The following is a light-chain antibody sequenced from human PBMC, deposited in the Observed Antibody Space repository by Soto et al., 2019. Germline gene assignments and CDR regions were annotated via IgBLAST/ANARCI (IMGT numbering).Light chain of an antibody. V-gene: IGKV3-11*01. CDR2: DVS. CDR1: QSVSFY. CDR3: QQYNTWPIT. Sequence: EIVLTQSPATGSLSPCDTATLSCRASQSVSFYLGWYQQKPGQAPRLVIYDVSNRATGVPARFSGSGSGTEFTLTISSLQSEDFAVYYCQQYNTWPITFGQGTRLEIK. J-gene: IGKJ5*01.